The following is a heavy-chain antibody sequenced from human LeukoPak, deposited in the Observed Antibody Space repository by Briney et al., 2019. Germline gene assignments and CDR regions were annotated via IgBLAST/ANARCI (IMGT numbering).Heavy chain of an antibody. D-gene: IGHD5-24*01. CDR2: ILYSGST. J-gene: IGHJ4*02. V-gene: IGHV4-31*03. CDR3: ARDGTLQSPRY. CDR1: GGSISSGDYY. Sequence: SETLSLTCSVSGGSISSGDYYWSWIRQHPGKGLEWIGYILYSGSTYYNPSLKSRVTISADTSKNQFSLKLSSVTAADTAVYYCARDGTLQSPRYWGQGTLVTVSS.